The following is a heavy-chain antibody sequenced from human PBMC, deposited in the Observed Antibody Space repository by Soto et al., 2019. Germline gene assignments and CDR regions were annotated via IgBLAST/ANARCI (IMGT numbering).Heavy chain of an antibody. J-gene: IGHJ3*02. V-gene: IGHV3-15*07. CDR2: IRTKTYGEAV. Sequence: VQLVESGGGLVKPGGSLRLSCTASGFTFGNAFMNWVRQAPGKGLEWIGRIRTKTYGEAVDYAAPVKGRFTISRDDSKDTMYLQMNSLKTEDSAVYYCTSCRGYCTGLVAYDIWGQGTMVTVSS. CDR1: GFTFGNAF. D-gene: IGHD2-8*02. CDR3: TSCRGYCTGLVAYDI.